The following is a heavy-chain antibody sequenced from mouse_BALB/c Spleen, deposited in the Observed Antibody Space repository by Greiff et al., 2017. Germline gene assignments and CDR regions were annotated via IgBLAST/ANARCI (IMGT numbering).Heavy chain of an antibody. Sequence: EVKLVESGGGLVKPGGSLKLSCAASGFTFSSYTMSWVRQTPEKRLEWVATISSGGSYTYYPDTVTGRFTISRDNAKNTLYLEMSSLRSEDTAMYYCARDGDFYAMDYWGQGTSVTVSS. V-gene: IGHV5-9-4*01. J-gene: IGHJ4*01. CDR1: GFTFSSYT. CDR2: ISSGGSYT. CDR3: ARDGDFYAMDY.